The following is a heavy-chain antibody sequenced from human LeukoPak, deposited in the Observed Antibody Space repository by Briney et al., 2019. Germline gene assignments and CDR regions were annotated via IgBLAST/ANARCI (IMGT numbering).Heavy chain of an antibody. CDR2: IYSGGST. D-gene: IGHD6-19*01. CDR1: GFTVSSNY. CDR3: ARESSGWYSV. V-gene: IGHV3-66*01. J-gene: IGHJ4*02. Sequence: GGSLRLSCAASGFTVSSNYMSWVRQAPGKGLEWVSVIYSGGSTYYADSVKGRLTISRDNSKNTLYLQMNSLRAGDTAVYYCARESSGWYSVWGQGTLVTVSS.